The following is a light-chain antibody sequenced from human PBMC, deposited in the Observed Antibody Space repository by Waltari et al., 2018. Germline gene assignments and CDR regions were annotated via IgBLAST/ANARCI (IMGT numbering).Light chain of an antibody. CDR3: QQYNKWPPLT. CDR1: QNIHDN. Sequence: EVLMTQSPATLSVSPGDRVTLSCRASQNIHDNLAWYQQKPGQAPRLLIYGASTRATDIPARFRGSGSGTEFTLTINSLQSEDLGIYYCQQYNKWPPLTFGGGTKVEI. J-gene: IGKJ4*01. V-gene: IGKV3-15*01. CDR2: GAS.